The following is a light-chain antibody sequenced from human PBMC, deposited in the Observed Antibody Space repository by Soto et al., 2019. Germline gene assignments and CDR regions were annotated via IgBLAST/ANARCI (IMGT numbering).Light chain of an antibody. CDR3: QQRSNWPRT. CDR2: GAS. CDR1: QSVASSY. J-gene: IGKJ1*01. Sequence: EIVLTQSPATLSLSPGARAPLFCRASQSVASSYLAWYQQKPGQAPRLLIYGASSRAGGIPARFSGSGSGTDFTLTISSLEPEDFAVYYCQQRSNWPRTFGQGTKVDIK. V-gene: IGKV3-11*01.